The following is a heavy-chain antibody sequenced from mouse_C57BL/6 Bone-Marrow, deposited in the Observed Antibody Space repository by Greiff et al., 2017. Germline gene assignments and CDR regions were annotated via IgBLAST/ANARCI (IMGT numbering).Heavy chain of an antibody. CDR3: ARESTTTGAY. V-gene: IGHV3-6*01. Sequence: DVKLQESGPGLVKPSQSLSLTCSVTGYSITSGYYWNWIRQFPGNKLEWMGYISYDGSNNYNPSLKNRISITRDTSKNQFFLKLNSVTTEDTATYYCARESTTTGAYWGQGTLVTVSA. D-gene: IGHD2-14*01. CDR1: GYSITSGYY. J-gene: IGHJ3*01. CDR2: ISYDGSN.